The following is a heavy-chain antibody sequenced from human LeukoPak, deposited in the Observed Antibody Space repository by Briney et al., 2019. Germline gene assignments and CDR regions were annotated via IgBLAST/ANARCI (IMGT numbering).Heavy chain of an antibody. Sequence: GESLKISCQGSGYSFSSYWIGWVRQVPGKGLEWMGIIYPGDSDTRYSPSFQGQVTISADKSISTAYLQWSILKASDTAMYYCVRRDGYDSTTFDYWGQGTLVTVSS. V-gene: IGHV5-51*01. CDR2: IYPGDSDT. D-gene: IGHD5-24*01. CDR1: GYSFSSYW. J-gene: IGHJ4*02. CDR3: VRRDGYDSTTFDY.